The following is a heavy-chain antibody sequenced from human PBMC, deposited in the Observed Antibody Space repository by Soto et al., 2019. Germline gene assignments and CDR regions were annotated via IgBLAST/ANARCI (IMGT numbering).Heavy chain of an antibody. D-gene: IGHD3-16*01. CDR1: GYSFTNND. Sequence: KASGYSFTNNDVIWVRQATGQGLEWMGWMNPGSGDTGYAQKFQGRVTMTRDISIATAYMELSSLRSDDTAIYYCARMETFGSLNWFDPWGQGTLVTVSS. J-gene: IGHJ5*02. CDR3: ARMETFGSLNWFDP. V-gene: IGHV1-8*01. CDR2: MNPGSGDT.